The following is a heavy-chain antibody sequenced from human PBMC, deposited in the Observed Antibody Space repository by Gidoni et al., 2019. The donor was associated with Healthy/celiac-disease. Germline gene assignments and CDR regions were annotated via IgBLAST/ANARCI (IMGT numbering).Heavy chain of an antibody. D-gene: IGHD1-7*01. Sequence: QVQLQESGPGLVKPSQTLSLTCTVSGGSLSSGSYYWSWIRQPAGKGLEWIGRIYTSGSTNYNPSLKSRVTISVDTSKNQFSLKLSSVTAADTAVYYCARDGDQFSGTGTTSYGMDVWGQGTTVTVSS. J-gene: IGHJ6*02. CDR2: IYTSGST. V-gene: IGHV4-61*02. CDR3: ARDGDQFSGTGTTSYGMDV. CDR1: GGSLSSGSYY.